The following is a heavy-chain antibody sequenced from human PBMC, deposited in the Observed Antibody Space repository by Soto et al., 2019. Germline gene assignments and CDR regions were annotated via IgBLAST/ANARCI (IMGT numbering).Heavy chain of an antibody. CDR3: ARGGIPIVVVPAASGPFDY. D-gene: IGHD2-2*01. CDR1: GGSFSGYY. J-gene: IGHJ4*02. CDR2: INHSGST. V-gene: IGHV4-34*01. Sequence: SETLSLTCAVYGGSFSGYYWSWIRQPPGKGLEWIGEINHSGSTNYNPSIKSRVTISVDTSKNQFSLKLSSVTAADTAVYYCARGGIPIVVVPAASGPFDYWGQGTLVTVSS.